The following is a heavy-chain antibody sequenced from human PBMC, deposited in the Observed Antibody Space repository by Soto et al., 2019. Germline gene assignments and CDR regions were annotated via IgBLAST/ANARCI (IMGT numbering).Heavy chain of an antibody. D-gene: IGHD3-9*01. J-gene: IGHJ6*03. CDR2: INHSGST. V-gene: IGHV4-34*01. CDR3: ARTFLGPDLLADSFVDYYYYMDV. CDR1: GGSFSGYY. Sequence: SENLSLTCAVYGGSFSGYYWSWIRQPPGKGLEWIGEINHSGSTNYNPSLKSRVTFSADSSRGQFSLKLNSVTAADTAVYYCARTFLGPDLLADSFVDYYYYMDVWGQGTTVTVSS.